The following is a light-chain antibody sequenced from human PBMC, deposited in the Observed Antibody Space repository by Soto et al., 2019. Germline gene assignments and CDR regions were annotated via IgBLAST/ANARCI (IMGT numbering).Light chain of an antibody. CDR1: QSVSSSY. Sequence: EIVLTQKQGTLSLSPVERATLSCSATQSVSSSYLAWYQQKPGQAHRLLIYRTSNRATCIPARFSGSGSGTDFTLTISCLEPEDFAVYYCQERTISLLSFCGGAKVDVK. V-gene: IGKV3-11*01. CDR2: RTS. J-gene: IGKJ4*01. CDR3: QERTISLLS.